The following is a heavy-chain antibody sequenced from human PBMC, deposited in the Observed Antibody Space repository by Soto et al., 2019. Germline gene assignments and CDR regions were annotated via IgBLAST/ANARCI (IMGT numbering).Heavy chain of an antibody. D-gene: IGHD4-17*01. Sequence: EVQLVESGGGLVQPGGSLKLSCAASGFTFSGSAMHWVRQASGKGLEWVGRIRSKANSYATAYAASVKGRFTISRDDSKNTAYLQMNSLKTEDTAVYYCTRRPAGDYSNYWGQGTLVTVSS. V-gene: IGHV3-73*01. J-gene: IGHJ4*02. CDR3: TRRPAGDYSNY. CDR1: GFTFSGSA. CDR2: IRSKANSYAT.